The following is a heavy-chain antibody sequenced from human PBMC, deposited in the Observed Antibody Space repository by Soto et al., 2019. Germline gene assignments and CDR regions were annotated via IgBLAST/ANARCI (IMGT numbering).Heavy chain of an antibody. CDR3: ARGRSVISGYYGY. J-gene: IGHJ4*02. D-gene: IGHD3-22*01. CDR1: GGSISSYF. CDR2: IYSSGST. Sequence: SETLSLTCTVSGGSISSYFWSWIRQPPGKGLEWIAYIYSSGSTNYNPSLKSRVTISVDTSKNQFSLKLSSVTAADTAVYYCARGRSVISGYYGYWGQGTLVTVSS. V-gene: IGHV4-59*01.